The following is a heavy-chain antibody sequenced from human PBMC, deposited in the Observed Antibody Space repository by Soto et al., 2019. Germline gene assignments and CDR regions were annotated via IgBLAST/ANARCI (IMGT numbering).Heavy chain of an antibody. CDR3: ARANHDFWSGANWYFDL. CDR1: GGSISSGSYY. CDR2: IYYSGST. D-gene: IGHD3-3*01. V-gene: IGHV4-61*01. J-gene: IGHJ2*01. Sequence: SSETLSLTCTVSGGSISSGSYYWSWIRQPPGKGLEWIGYIYYSGSTNYNPSLKSRVTISVDTSKNQFSLKLSSVTAADTAVYYCARANHDFWSGANWYFDLWGRGTLVTVSS.